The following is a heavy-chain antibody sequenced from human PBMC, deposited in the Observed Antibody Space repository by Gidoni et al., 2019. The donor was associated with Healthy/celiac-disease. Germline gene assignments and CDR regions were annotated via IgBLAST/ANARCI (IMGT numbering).Heavy chain of an antibody. CDR2: IYHSGST. D-gene: IGHD3-16*02. CDR3: AREMGLRLGELSSDWYFDL. CDR1: GYSISSGYY. Sequence: QVQLQESGPGLVKPSETLSLTCTVSGYSISSGYYWGWIRQPPGKGLEWIGGIYHSGSTYYNPSLKSRVTISVDTSKNQFSLKLSSVTAADTAVYYCAREMGLRLGELSSDWYFDLWGRGTLVTVSS. J-gene: IGHJ2*01. V-gene: IGHV4-38-2*02.